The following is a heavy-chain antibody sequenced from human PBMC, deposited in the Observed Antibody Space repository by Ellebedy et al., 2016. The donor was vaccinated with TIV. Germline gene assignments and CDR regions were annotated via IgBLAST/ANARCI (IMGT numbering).Heavy chain of an antibody. V-gene: IGHV4-39*01. CDR2: IYYSGRT. CDR3: ARLAYSSSSRDQYYGMDV. D-gene: IGHD6-6*01. CDR1: GGSISSSSCY. J-gene: IGHJ6*02. Sequence: SETLSLXCTVSGGSISSSSCYWGWIRQPPGKGLEWIGSIYYSGRTYYNPSLKSRVIISVDTSKNQFSLRLSSVTAADTAVYYCARLAYSSSSRDQYYGMDVWGQGTTVTVSS.